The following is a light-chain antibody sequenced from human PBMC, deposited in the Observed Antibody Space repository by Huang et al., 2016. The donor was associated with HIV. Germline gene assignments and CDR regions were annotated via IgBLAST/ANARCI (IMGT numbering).Light chain of an antibody. CDR1: QSLLHSDGNNY. Sequence: DIVMTQSPLSLLVTPGEPASISCRSSQSLLHSDGNNYLVWYVKKPGHSPQLLIYLGSSRASVVPDRFSGSGSVTDFTLIISRVAAEDVVVYYCMQALQTRAFGPGTKVDIK. CDR3: MQALQTRA. V-gene: IGKV2-28*01. J-gene: IGKJ3*01. CDR2: LGS.